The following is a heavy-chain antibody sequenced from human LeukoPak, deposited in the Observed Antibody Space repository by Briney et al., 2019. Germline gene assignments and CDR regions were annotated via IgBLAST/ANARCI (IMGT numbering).Heavy chain of an antibody. J-gene: IGHJ4*02. V-gene: IGHV3-7*01. CDR3: ARRSGIAVAGAFDY. Sequence: GGSLRLSCAASGFTFSSYWMSWVRQAPGKGLEWVANIKQDGSEKYYVDSVKGRFTISRDNAKNSLYLQMSSLRAEDTAVYYCARRSGIAVAGAFDYWGQGTLVTVSS. CDR2: IKQDGSEK. CDR1: GFTFSSYW. D-gene: IGHD6-19*01.